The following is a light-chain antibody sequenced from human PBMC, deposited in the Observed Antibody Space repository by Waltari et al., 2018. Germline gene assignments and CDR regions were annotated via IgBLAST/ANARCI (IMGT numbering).Light chain of an antibody. J-gene: IGKJ5*01. CDR2: KVS. V-gene: IGKV2-30*02. Sequence: DVVMTQSPLSLPVTLGQPASISCTSSQSLVHSDGNTYLNWSQQRPGQSPRRLIYKVSNRDSGVPDRFSGSGSGTDFTLKITRVEAEDVGVYYCMQGTHWPPITFGQGTRLEIK. CDR1: QSLVHSDGNTY. CDR3: MQGTHWPPIT.